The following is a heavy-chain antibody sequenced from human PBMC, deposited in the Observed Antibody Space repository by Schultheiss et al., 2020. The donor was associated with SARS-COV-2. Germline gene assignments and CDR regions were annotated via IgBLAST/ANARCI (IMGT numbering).Heavy chain of an antibody. D-gene: IGHD6-13*01. J-gene: IGHJ5*02. V-gene: IGHV4-39*02. Sequence: SETLSLTCTVSGGSISSTSYYWGWIRQPPGKGLEWIGSIYYSGSTYYNPSLKSRVTISVDTSKYQFSLRLSSVTAADTAVYYCARDGGSSSDRFDPWGQGTLVTVSS. CDR3: ARDGGSSSDRFDP. CDR1: GGSISSTSYY. CDR2: IYYSGST.